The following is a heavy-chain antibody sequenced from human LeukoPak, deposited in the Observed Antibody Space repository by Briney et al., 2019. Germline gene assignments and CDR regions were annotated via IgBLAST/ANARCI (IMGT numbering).Heavy chain of an antibody. J-gene: IGHJ3*02. D-gene: IGHD1-1*01. V-gene: IGHV3-74*01. CDR2: INSDGSST. CDR1: GFTFSSYW. Sequence: GGSLRLSCAASGFTFSSYWMHWVRQAPEKGQVWVSRINSDGSSTSYADSVKGRFTISRDNAKNTLYLQINSLRAEDTAVYYCARGNAHAFDIWGQGTMVTVSS. CDR3: ARGNAHAFDI.